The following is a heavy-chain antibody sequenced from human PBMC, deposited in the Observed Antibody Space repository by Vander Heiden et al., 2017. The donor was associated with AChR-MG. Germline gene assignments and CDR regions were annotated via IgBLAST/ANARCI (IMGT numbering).Heavy chain of an antibody. V-gene: IGHV3-9*01. CDR2: ISWNSGSI. CDR3: AKDISGTYYRGAFDI. Sequence: EVQLVESGGGLVQPGRSLRLSCAASGFTFDDYAMHWVRQAPGKGLEWVSGISWNSGSIGYADSVKGRFTISRDSAKNSVYLEMNSLRAEDTALYYCAKDISGTYYRGAFDIWGQGTMVTVSS. D-gene: IGHD1-26*01. CDR1: GFTFDDYA. J-gene: IGHJ3*02.